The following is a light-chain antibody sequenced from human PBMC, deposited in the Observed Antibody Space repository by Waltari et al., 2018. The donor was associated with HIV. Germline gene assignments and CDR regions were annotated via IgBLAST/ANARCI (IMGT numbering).Light chain of an antibody. CDR1: EGVSRD. V-gene: IGKV3-15*01. CDR3: QQYNNWPWT. J-gene: IGKJ1*01. CDR2: GAS. Sequence: DRVMTQSPATLSVSPGESATLSCRASEGVSRDLAWYQQKPGQAPRLLIYGASTRATGIPARFSGSGSGTEFTLTISSLQSEDFAVYHCQQYNNWPWTFGQGTKVEIK.